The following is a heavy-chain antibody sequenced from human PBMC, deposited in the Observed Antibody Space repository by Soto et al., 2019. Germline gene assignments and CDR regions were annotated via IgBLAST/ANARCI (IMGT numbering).Heavy chain of an antibody. CDR3: ARVTVRPLSRLYYYYYMDV. CDR2: INHSGST. V-gene: IGHV4-34*01. Sequence: SETLSLTCAVYGGSFSGYYWSWIRQPPGKGLEWIGEINHSGSTNYNPSLKSRVTISVDTSKNQFSLKLSSVTAADTAVYYCARVTVRPLSRLYYYYYMDVWGKGTTVTVSS. J-gene: IGHJ6*03. CDR1: GGSFSGYY. D-gene: IGHD3-16*01.